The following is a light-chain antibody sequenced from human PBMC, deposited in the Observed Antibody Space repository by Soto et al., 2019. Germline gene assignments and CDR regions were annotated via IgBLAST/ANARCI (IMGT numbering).Light chain of an antibody. J-gene: IGKJ1*01. Sequence: EIVLTQSPGTLSLSPGERATFSCRASQSVSSTYLAWYQQKPGQAPRLLIYGASRRATDIPDRFSGSGSGTDFTLSISSLEPDDFAVYYCQQYGTSPWTFGQGTKVEIK. CDR3: QQYGTSPWT. V-gene: IGKV3-20*01. CDR1: QSVSSTY. CDR2: GAS.